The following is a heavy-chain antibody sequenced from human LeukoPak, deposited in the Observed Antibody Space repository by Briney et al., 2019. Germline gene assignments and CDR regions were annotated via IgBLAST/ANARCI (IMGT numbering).Heavy chain of an antibody. V-gene: IGHV3-23*01. D-gene: IGHD3-22*01. CDR1: GFTFSSYA. CDR2: ISGSGGST. Sequence: GGSLRLSCAASGFTFSSYAMSWVRQAPGKGLEWASAISGSGGSTYYADSVKGRFTISRDNSKNTLYLQMNSLRAEDTAVYYCAKGYYYDSSGYYASNFDYWGQGTLVTVSS. CDR3: AKGYYYDSSGYYASNFDY. J-gene: IGHJ4*02.